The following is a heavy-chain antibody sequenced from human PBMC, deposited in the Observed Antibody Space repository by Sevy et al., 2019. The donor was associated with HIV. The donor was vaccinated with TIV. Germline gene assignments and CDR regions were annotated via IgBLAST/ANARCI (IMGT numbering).Heavy chain of an antibody. CDR3: TRVHLDHVSGSFYFAS. Sequence: GGSLRLSCAASGFSVRDNSMSWVRQAPGQGLEWVSVISAGISTYYAESVQGRFTISCDISGNMVYLQMNGLRLEDTAQYYCTRVHLDHVSGSFYFASWGQGTLVTVSS. D-gene: IGHD3-10*01. V-gene: IGHV3-53*01. CDR1: GFSVRDNS. J-gene: IGHJ4*02. CDR2: ISAGIST.